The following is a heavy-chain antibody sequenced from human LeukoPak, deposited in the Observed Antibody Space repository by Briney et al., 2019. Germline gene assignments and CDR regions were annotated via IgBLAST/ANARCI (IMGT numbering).Heavy chain of an antibody. CDR1: GGSISSYY. CDR3: ARHLGGNFGSGTHFVY. Sequence: SETLSLTCTVSGGSISSYYWNWIRQPAGKGLEWIGRIYSSGSTNYNPSLKSRVTMSVDTPKNQFSLKLDSVTAADTAVYYCARHLGGNFGSGTHFVYWGQGTLVTVSS. CDR2: IYSSGST. D-gene: IGHD3-10*01. J-gene: IGHJ4*02. V-gene: IGHV4-4*07.